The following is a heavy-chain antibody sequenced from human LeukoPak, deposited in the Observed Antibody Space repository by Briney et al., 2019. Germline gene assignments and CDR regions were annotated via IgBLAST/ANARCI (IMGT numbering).Heavy chain of an antibody. CDR2: INPSGGST. V-gene: IGHV1-46*01. CDR3: ARIGEWELPDY. CDR1: GYTFTSNY. D-gene: IGHD1-26*01. Sequence: GASVKVSCKASGYTFTSNYMHWVRQAPGQGLEWMGIINPSGGSTSYAQKFQGRVTMTRDTSTSTVYMELSSLRSEDTAVYYCARIGEWELPDYWGQGTLVTVSS. J-gene: IGHJ4*02.